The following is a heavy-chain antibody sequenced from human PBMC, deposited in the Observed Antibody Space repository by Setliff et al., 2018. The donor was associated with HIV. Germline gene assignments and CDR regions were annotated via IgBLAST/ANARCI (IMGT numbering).Heavy chain of an antibody. CDR2: INSDGSST. J-gene: IGHJ4*02. CDR1: GFTFSSYW. D-gene: IGHD1-7*01. Sequence: GGSLRLSCAASGFTFSSYWMYWVRQAPGKGLVWVSRINSDGSSTNYADSVKGRFTISRDNAKNTLCLQMNSLRAEDTAVYYCAGVPTGTTSAFDYWGQGTLVTVSS. CDR3: AGVPTGTTSAFDY. V-gene: IGHV3-74*01.